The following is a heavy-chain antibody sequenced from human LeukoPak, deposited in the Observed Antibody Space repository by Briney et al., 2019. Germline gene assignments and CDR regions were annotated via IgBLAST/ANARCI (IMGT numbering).Heavy chain of an antibody. D-gene: IGHD4-17*01. CDR1: GFTFSSYA. V-gene: IGHV3-23*01. Sequence: GGSLRLSCAASGFTFSSYAMSWVRQAPGKGLEWVSAISGSGGSTYYADSVKGRFTISRDNSKNTLYLQMNSLRAEDTAVYYCAVNRWVTTWSDYWGQGTLVTASS. CDR2: ISGSGGST. J-gene: IGHJ4*02. CDR3: AVNRWVTTWSDY.